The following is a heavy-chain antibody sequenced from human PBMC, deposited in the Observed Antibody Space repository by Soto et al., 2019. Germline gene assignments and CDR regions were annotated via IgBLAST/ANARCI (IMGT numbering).Heavy chain of an antibody. J-gene: IGHJ3*02. D-gene: IGHD2-21*01. CDR3: TIGTWSGEVFDI. V-gene: IGHV1-69*02. Sequence: QVQLVQSGAEVKKPGSSVKVSCKDSGGTFNTYSMFWVRQAPGQGLEWMGRIIPMLGIRNYAQRFRDRVTITADKTTATAHMELSSLRSEDTALYYCTIGTWSGEVFDIWGQGTMVTVSS. CDR2: IIPMLGIR. CDR1: GGTFNTYS.